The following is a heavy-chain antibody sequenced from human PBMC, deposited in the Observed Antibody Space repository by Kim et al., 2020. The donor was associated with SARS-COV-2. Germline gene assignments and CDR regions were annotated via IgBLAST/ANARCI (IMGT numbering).Heavy chain of an antibody. J-gene: IGHJ4*02. D-gene: IGHD1-26*01. Sequence: YYADSVKGRFTISRDNSKNTLYLQMNSLRAEDTAVYYCAKDDRGKVGATQWGQGTLVTVSS. V-gene: IGHV3-23*01. CDR3: AKDDRGKVGATQ.